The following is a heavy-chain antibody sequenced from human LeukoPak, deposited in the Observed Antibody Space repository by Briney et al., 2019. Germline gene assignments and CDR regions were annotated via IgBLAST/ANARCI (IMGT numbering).Heavy chain of an antibody. J-gene: IGHJ4*02. CDR1: GFTFSSYA. D-gene: IGHD4-17*01. V-gene: IGHV3-23*01. Sequence: PGGSLRLSCAASGFTFSSYAMSWVRQAPGKGLEWVSGISGSGGNTYYADSVKGRFTISRDNSKNTLYLQMNSLRAEDTALYYCAKSGMYDYGDYWDWGQGTLVTVSS. CDR3: AKSGMYDYGDYWD. CDR2: ISGSGGNT.